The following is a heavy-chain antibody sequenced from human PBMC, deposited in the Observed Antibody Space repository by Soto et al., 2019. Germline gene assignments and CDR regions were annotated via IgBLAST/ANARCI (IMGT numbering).Heavy chain of an antibody. D-gene: IGHD6-13*01. V-gene: IGHV4-4*07. CDR2: VNTSGSP. J-gene: IGHJ4*02. Sequence: QVQLQESGPGLVKPSETLSLTCNVSGDSMTKYYWSWIRQPAGKGLEWIGRVNTSGSPNYNPSLKSRVTMSIDTSNNHFSLSLKSVTAADTAVYYCARTIGAAYYFDFWGQGALVTVSS. CDR3: ARTIGAAYYFDF. CDR1: GDSMTKYY.